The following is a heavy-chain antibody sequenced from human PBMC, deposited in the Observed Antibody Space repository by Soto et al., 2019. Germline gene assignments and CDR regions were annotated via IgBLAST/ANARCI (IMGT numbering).Heavy chain of an antibody. V-gene: IGHV4-39*01. J-gene: IGHJ6*02. Sequence: QLQLQESGPGLVKPSETLPLTCAVSGGPISGSTYYWGCIRQPPGKGLEWIGSFYYSGSTYYNPSLKSRVTISVDTSKNQFSLKLTSVTAADTAVYYCAGGMDVWGQGTTVTVSS. CDR1: GGPISGSTYY. CDR3: AGGMDV. CDR2: FYYSGST.